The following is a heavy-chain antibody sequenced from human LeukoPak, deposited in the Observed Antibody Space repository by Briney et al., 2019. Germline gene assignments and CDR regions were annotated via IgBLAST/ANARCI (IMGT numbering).Heavy chain of an antibody. CDR3: AREFLWFGEYYYMDV. V-gene: IGHV4-34*01. Sequence: SETLSLTCAVYGGSFSGYYWSWIRQPPGKGLEWLGEINHSGSTNYNASLKSRVTISVDTSKNQFSLKLSSVTAADTAVYYCAREFLWFGEYYYMDVWGKGTTVTVFS. J-gene: IGHJ6*03. D-gene: IGHD3-10*01. CDR1: GGSFSGYY. CDR2: INHSGST.